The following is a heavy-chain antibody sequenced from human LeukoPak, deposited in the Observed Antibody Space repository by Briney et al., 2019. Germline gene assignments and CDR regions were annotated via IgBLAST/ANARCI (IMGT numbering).Heavy chain of an antibody. CDR3: ARGVRYFDWTLDV. D-gene: IGHD3-9*01. V-gene: IGHV3-30*03. CDR1: GFTFSGYG. CDR2: ISNDGNNK. Sequence: GGSLRLSCTASGFTFSGYGMHWVRQAPGKGLEWVAVISNDGNNKYYADSVKGRFTISRDNSKSTLYLRMNSLRAEDTAVYYCARGVRYFDWTLDVWGQGTTVTVSS. J-gene: IGHJ6*02.